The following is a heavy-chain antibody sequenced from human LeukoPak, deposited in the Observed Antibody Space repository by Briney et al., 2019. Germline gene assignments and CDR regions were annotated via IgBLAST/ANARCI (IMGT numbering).Heavy chain of an antibody. J-gene: IGHJ6*02. V-gene: IGHV1-2*02. Sequence: ASVKVSCKASGYTFTGYYMHWVRQAPGQGLEWMGWINPNSGGTNYAQKFQGRVTMTRDTSISTAYKELSRLRSDDTAVYYCARVRRVRGVYYYYNGMDVWGQGPTVPVSS. CDR2: INPNSGGT. CDR3: ARVRRVRGVYYYYNGMDV. CDR1: GYTFTGYY. D-gene: IGHD3-10*01.